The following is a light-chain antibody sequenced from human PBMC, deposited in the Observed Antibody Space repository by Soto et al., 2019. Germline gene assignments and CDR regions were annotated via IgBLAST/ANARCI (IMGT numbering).Light chain of an antibody. Sequence: QAVVTQEPSLTVSPGGTVTLTCASSAGAVTSAYYPNWFQQIPGQAPRALIYSTNNKHPWTPARFSGSLLGGKAALTLSGAQPEDEADSYCLLYYGGAQVLFGGGTKLTVL. J-gene: IGLJ2*01. CDR1: AGAVTSAYY. CDR3: LLYYGGAQVL. CDR2: STN. V-gene: IGLV7-43*01.